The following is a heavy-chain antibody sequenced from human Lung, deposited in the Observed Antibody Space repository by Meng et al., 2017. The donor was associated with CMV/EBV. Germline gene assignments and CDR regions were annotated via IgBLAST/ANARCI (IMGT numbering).Heavy chain of an antibody. V-gene: IGHV3-23*01. CDR2: ISGSGGST. Sequence: GESLKISCAASGFTFSSYAMSWVRQAPGKGLEWVSGISGSGGSTYYADSVKGRFTISRDNSKNTLFLQMNSLRAEDTAVYYFAKRPFSGNYSPGTLDYWGQGTXVTVSS. CDR3: AKRPFSGNYSPGTLDY. CDR1: GFTFSSYA. J-gene: IGHJ4*02. D-gene: IGHD1-26*01.